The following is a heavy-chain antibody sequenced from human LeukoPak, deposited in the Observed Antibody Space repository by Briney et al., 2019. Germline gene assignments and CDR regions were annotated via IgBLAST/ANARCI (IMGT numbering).Heavy chain of an antibody. D-gene: IGHD6-13*01. Sequence: GGSLRLSCGASGFTFSSHWMHWVRQAPRKGLVWVSRINTDGSSTSYADSVKGRFTISRDNAKNTVSLQMNGLRADDTAVYYCARVLIAATGGDYWGQGTLVTVFS. CDR3: ARVLIAATGGDY. J-gene: IGHJ4*02. CDR1: GFTFSSHW. V-gene: IGHV3-74*01. CDR2: INTDGSST.